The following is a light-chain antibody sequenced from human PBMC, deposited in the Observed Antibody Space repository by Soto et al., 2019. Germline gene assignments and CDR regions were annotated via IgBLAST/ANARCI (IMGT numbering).Light chain of an antibody. V-gene: IGKV1-5*03. CDR3: QQYNNRWT. Sequence: DIQMTQSPCTLSASVGDGVTITCRASQSISVWLAWFQQKPGNAPKLLIYKASTLESGVPSRFSGSGSGTEFTLTISSLQPDDSATYYCQQYNNRWTFGQGTKVEI. CDR1: QSISVW. CDR2: KAS. J-gene: IGKJ1*01.